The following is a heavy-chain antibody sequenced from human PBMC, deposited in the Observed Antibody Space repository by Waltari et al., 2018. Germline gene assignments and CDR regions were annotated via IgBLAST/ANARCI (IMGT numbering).Heavy chain of an antibody. CDR2: MNPNSGNT. Sequence: QVQLVQSGAEVKKPGASVKVSCKASGYTFPHYDINWVRQATGQGLEWMGWMNPNSGNTGFAQRFQGRVTMTRDTSISTVYMELSSLRSEDTAVYYCARGRFRLGELSLPFDYWGQGTLVTVSS. V-gene: IGHV1-8*01. CDR3: ARGRFRLGELSLPFDY. D-gene: IGHD3-16*02. J-gene: IGHJ4*02. CDR1: GYTFPHYD.